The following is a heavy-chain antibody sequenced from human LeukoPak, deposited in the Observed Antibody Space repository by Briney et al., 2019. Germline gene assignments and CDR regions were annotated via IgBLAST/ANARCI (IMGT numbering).Heavy chain of an antibody. J-gene: IGHJ4*02. CDR3: ARGLGYYDSSVGY. CDR1: GYSISSSYY. CDR2: IYYSGST. D-gene: IGHD3-22*01. Sequence: SETLSLTCTVSGYSISSSYYWSWIRQPPGKGLEWIGYIYYSGSTNYNPSLKSRVTISVDTSKNQFSLKLSSVTAADTAVYHCARGLGYYDSSVGYWGQGTLVTVSS. V-gene: IGHV4-61*01.